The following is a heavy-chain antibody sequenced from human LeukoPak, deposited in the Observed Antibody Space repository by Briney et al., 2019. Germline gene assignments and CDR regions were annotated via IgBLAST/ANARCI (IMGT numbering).Heavy chain of an antibody. CDR2: ISGSGAGT. Sequence: GGSLRLSCAASGFTFSSYAMSWVRQAPGKGLEWVSAISGSGAGTYYVDSVKGRFTISRDNSKNTLYLQMNGLRAEDTALYYCAKETLGRHFDFDYWGQGTLVTVSS. CDR3: AKETLGRHFDFDY. J-gene: IGHJ4*02. D-gene: IGHD3-9*01. V-gene: IGHV3-23*01. CDR1: GFTFSSYA.